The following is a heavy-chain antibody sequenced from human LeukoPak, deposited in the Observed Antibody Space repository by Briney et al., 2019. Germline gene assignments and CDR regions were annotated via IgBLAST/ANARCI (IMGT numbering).Heavy chain of an antibody. CDR3: ARALYYDILTGYQTHTYYFDY. J-gene: IGHJ4*02. CDR1: GFSVTNNY. D-gene: IGHD3-9*01. Sequence: PGGSLRLSCAVSGFSVTNNYMSWVRQAPGKGLEWVSVFYVGGATYYADSVKGRFTISRDNARNSLYLQMSSLRAEDTAVYYCARALYYDILTGYQTHTYYFDYWGQGTLVTVSS. V-gene: IGHV3-53*01. CDR2: FYVGGAT.